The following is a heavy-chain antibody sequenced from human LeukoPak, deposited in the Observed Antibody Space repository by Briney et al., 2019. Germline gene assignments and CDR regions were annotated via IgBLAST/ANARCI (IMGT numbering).Heavy chain of an antibody. CDR3: TGPPV. CDR2: IKSKTAGGTT. J-gene: IGHJ4*02. V-gene: IGHV3-15*01. Sequence: PGGSLTLSCAASGLSVSDAWMSWVRQAPGKGLEWVGRIKSKTAGGTTDYVASVKGRFTISREDSRNTLYLQMNSLKTEDTAVYYCTGPPVWGQGTLVTVSS. CDR1: GLSVSDAW.